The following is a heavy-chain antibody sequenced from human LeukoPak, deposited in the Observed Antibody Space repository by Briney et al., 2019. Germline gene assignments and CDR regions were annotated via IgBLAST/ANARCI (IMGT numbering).Heavy chain of an antibody. CDR2: VNLDGTDT. J-gene: IGHJ2*01. V-gene: IGHV3-74*01. Sequence: GSLRLSCAASGFTFTEYWMHWVRQTPGLGLVWVSRVNLDGTDTDYVDSVKGRFTISRDNTKNTVYLQMNSLRADDTAMYYCVRTNTGWYFDLWGRGTLVTVS. D-gene: IGHD1-14*01. CDR1: GFTFTEYW. CDR3: VRTNTGWYFDL.